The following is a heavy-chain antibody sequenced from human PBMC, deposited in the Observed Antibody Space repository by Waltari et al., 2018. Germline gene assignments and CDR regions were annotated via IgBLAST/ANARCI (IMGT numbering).Heavy chain of an antibody. V-gene: IGHV3-21*01. J-gene: IGHJ4*02. CDR2: ISSSSSYI. CDR1: GFTFSSYS. Sequence: EVQLVESGGGLVKPGGSLRLSCAASGFTFSSYSMNWVRQAPGKGLEWVSSISSSSSYIYYADSVKGRFTISRDNAKNSLYLQMNSLSAEDTAVYYCARDPGSGYELNADYWGQGTLVTVSS. CDR3: ARDPGSGYELNADY. D-gene: IGHD5-12*01.